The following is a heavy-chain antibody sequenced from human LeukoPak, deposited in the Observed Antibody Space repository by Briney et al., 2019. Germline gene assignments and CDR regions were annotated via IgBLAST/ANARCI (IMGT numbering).Heavy chain of an antibody. CDR1: GGSISSSSYY. J-gene: IGHJ5*02. Sequence: SKTLSLTCTVSGGSISSSSYYWGWIRQPPGKGLEWIGSIYYSGSTYYNPSLKSRVTISVDTSKNQFSLKLSSVTAADTAVYYCASLSYYDSSGYLRFDPWGQGTLVTVSS. V-gene: IGHV4-39*01. CDR3: ASLSYYDSSGYLRFDP. CDR2: IYYSGST. D-gene: IGHD3-22*01.